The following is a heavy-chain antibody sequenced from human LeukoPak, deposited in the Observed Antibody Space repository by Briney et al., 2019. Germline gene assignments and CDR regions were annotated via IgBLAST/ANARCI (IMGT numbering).Heavy chain of an antibody. D-gene: IGHD6-19*01. J-gene: IGHJ4*02. CDR1: GYTFTIYA. V-gene: IGHV1-3*01. CDR2: INAGNGNT. CDR3: ARAVGVAVAGTGY. Sequence: ASVKVSCKASGYTFTIYAMHWVRQAPGQRLEWMGWINAGNGNTKYSQKFQGRVTITRDTSASTAYMELSSLRSEDTAVYYCARAVGVAVAGTGYWGQGTLVTVSS.